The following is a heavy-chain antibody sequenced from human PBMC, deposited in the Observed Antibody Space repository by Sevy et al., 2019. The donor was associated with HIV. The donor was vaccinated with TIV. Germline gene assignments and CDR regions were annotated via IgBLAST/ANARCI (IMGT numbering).Heavy chain of an antibody. Sequence: GGSLRLSCAASEFIFSDYAMSWVRQTPGKGLEWVSSINGKGRSTHYADSVEGRLTISRDNSKNTLYLQMNSLRAEDTAVYYCAKTINSGGGAVPAANYYYYGMDVWGQGTTVTVSS. CDR1: EFIFSDYA. J-gene: IGHJ6*02. V-gene: IGHV3-23*01. CDR3: AKTINSGGGAVPAANYYYYGMDV. CDR2: INGKGRST. D-gene: IGHD2-2*01.